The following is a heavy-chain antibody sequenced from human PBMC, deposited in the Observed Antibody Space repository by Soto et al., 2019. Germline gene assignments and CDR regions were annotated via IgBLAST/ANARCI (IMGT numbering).Heavy chain of an antibody. V-gene: IGHV4-34*01. CDR1: GGSFSGYY. J-gene: IGHJ4*02. CDR2: INHSGST. D-gene: IGHD6-19*01. CDR3: ARTPRIAVAGTRFDY. Sequence: QVQLQQWGAGLLKPSETLSLTCAVYGGSFSGYYWSWIRQPPGKGLEWIGEINHSGSTNYNPSLKSRVTISVDTSKNQFSLKLSSVTAADTAVYYCARTPRIAVAGTRFDYWGQGTLVTVSS.